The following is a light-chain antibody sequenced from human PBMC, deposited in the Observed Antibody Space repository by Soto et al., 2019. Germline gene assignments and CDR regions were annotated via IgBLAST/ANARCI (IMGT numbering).Light chain of an antibody. CDR1: SIDVGGYNY. Sequence: QSALTQPASVSGSPGQSVTISCTGASIDVGGYNYVSWYQQYPGKAPKLIIFGVSNRPSGVSYRFSGSKSGNTASLTISGLQAEDEADYYCSSDIRSSPNYVFGPGTKLTVL. V-gene: IGLV2-14*01. J-gene: IGLJ1*01. CDR3: SSDIRSSPNYV. CDR2: GVS.